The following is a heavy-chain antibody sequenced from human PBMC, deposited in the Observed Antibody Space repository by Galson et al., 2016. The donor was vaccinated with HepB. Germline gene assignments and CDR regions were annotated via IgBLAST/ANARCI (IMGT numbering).Heavy chain of an antibody. D-gene: IGHD1-26*01. J-gene: IGHJ5*02. CDR2: IYPGDSDT. CDR3: ARQVGATHNH. CDR1: GYSFAKYW. Sequence: QSGAEVKKPGESLKISCQGSGYSFAKYWIVWVRQMPGKGLEVMGIIYPGDSDTTYSPSFQGQVTISADKSISTAYLQWSSLEASDTAMYYCARQVGATHNHWGQGTLVTVSS. V-gene: IGHV5-51*01.